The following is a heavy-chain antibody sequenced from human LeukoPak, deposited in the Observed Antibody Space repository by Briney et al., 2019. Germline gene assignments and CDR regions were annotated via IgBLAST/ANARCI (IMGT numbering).Heavy chain of an antibody. CDR3: AFSHNWNDRNYYYGMDV. CDR1: GFTFSSYA. CDR2: ISGSGGST. V-gene: IGHV3-23*01. D-gene: IGHD1-1*01. Sequence: PGGSLRLSCAASGFTFSSYAMSWVRQAPGKGLEWVSAISGSGGSTYSADSVKGRFTISRDNSKNTLYLQMNSLRAEDTAVYYCAFSHNWNDRNYYYGMDVWGQGTTVTVSS. J-gene: IGHJ6*02.